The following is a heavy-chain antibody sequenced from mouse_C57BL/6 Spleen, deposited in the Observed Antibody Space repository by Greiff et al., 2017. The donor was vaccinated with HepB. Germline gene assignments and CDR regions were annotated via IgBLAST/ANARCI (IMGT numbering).Heavy chain of an antibody. D-gene: IGHD1-1*01. V-gene: IGHV1-22*01. CDR1: GYTFTDYN. CDR3: ARRSTVVPPWFAY. Sequence: EVQLQQSGPELVKPGASVKMSCKASGYTFTDYNMHWVKQSHGKSLEWIGYINPNNGGTSYNQKFKGKATLTVNKSSSTAYMELRSLTSEDSAVYYCARRSTVVPPWFAYWGQGTLVTVSA. J-gene: IGHJ3*01. CDR2: INPNNGGT.